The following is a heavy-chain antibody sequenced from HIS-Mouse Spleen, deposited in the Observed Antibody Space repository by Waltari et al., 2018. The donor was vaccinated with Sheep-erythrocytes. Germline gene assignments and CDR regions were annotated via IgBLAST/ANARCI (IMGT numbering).Heavy chain of an antibody. CDR3: TTIRDY. Sequence: EVQLVESGGGLVKPGGSLRLSCAASGFTFSNAWMSWVRQAPGKGLGWVVRIKSKTDGGTTDYAAPVKGRFTISRDDSKNTLYLQMNSLKTEDTAVYYCTTIRDYWGQGTLVTVSS. CDR2: IKSKTDGGTT. V-gene: IGHV3-15*01. J-gene: IGHJ4*02. CDR1: GFTFSNAW.